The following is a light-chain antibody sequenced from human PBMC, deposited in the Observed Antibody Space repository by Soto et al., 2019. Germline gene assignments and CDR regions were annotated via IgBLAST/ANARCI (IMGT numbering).Light chain of an antibody. CDR3: QQYGTSPPRT. CDR2: DAS. J-gene: IGKJ1*01. V-gene: IGKV3-20*01. CDR1: QSVSNNF. Sequence: EIVLTQSPGTLSLSPGERATLSCRASQSVSNNFLAWYQQKPGQAPRLLVFDASKRPTGIPGRFSGSGSGTDFTLTISRLEPEDFGVYYCQQYGTSPPRTFGQGTKVEIK.